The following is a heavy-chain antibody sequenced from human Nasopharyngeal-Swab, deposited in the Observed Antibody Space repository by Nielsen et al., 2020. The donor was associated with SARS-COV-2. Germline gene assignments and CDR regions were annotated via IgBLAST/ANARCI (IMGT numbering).Heavy chain of an antibody. CDR3: ARRAARDGYNYEVDP. CDR1: GYSFANHW. V-gene: IGHV5-51*01. D-gene: IGHD5-24*01. CDR2: IYPGNSDT. J-gene: IGHJ5*02. Sequence: GGSLRLSCTGFGYSFANHWIGWVRQVPGKGLECMGSIYPGNSDTRYSPAFHGRVTISADKSINTAYLQWTSLRASDTAVYYCARRAARDGYNYEVDPWGQGTLVTVSS.